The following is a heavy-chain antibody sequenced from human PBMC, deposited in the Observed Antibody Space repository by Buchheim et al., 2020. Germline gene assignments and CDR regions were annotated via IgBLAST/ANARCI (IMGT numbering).Heavy chain of an antibody. D-gene: IGHD5-18*01. Sequence: QMQLVQSGPEVKKPGTSVKVSCKASGFTFTSYAVQWVRQARGQRLEWIGWIVVGSGNTNYVQKFQERVTITRDMSTSTAYMELSSLRSEDTAVYYCAAYSAAMAGGGIDYWGQGTL. J-gene: IGHJ4*02. CDR1: GFTFTSYA. V-gene: IGHV1-58*01. CDR3: AAYSAAMAGGGIDY. CDR2: IVVGSGNT.